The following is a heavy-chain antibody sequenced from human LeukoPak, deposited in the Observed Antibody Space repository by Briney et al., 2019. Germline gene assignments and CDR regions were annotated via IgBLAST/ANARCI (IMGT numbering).Heavy chain of an antibody. CDR2: INPSGGST. D-gene: IGHD4-23*01. CDR3: ARPPYGANSLYYSDY. J-gene: IGHJ4*02. V-gene: IGHV1-46*01. Sequence: ASVKVSCKASGYTFTRYYIHWVRQAPGQGLEWMGIINPSGGSTSYAQKFHGRVTMTRDTSTSTVYMELSSLRSEDTAVYYCARPPYGANSLYYSDYWGQGTLATVSS. CDR1: GYTFTRYY.